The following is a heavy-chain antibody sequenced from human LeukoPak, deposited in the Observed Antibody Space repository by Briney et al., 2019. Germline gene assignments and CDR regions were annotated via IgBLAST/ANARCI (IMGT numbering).Heavy chain of an antibody. CDR1: GFTFSGYA. D-gene: IGHD3-10*01. Sequence: GSLRLSCAASGFTFSGYAMSWDRQPPGKGLEWIGSIYYSGSTYYNPSLKSRVTISVDTSKNQFSLKLSSVTAADTAVYYCARDSDMVRGVPIDYWGQGTLVTVSS. J-gene: IGHJ4*02. CDR2: IYYSGST. V-gene: IGHV4-38-2*02. CDR3: ARDSDMVRGVPIDY.